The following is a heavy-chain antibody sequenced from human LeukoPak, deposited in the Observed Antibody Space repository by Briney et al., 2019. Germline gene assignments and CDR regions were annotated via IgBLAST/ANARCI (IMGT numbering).Heavy chain of an antibody. CDR2: INSDGSST. D-gene: IGHD6-13*01. Sequence: GGSLRLSCAASGFTFSSYWMHWVRQAPGKGLVWVSRINSDGSSTSYADPVKGRFTISRDNAKNTVYLQMNSLRAEDTAVYYCGRGGKVEQLVLARWGQGSQVTVSS. CDR3: GRGGKVEQLVLAR. V-gene: IGHV3-74*01. J-gene: IGHJ4*02. CDR1: GFTFSSYW.